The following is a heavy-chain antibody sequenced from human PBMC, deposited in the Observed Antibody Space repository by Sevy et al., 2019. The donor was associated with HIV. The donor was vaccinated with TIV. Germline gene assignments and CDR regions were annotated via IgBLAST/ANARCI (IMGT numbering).Heavy chain of an antibody. CDR1: GFTFRSYS. V-gene: IGHV3-21*01. Sequence: GGSLRLSCAASGFTFRSYSMNWVRQAPGRGLEWVSSITSSSSFIFYVDSVKGRFTFSRDNAKNSRFLQMNGLRAEDTALYYCARPTSGLSEYEPLDNARFYGMDVWGQGTTVTVSS. CDR3: ARPTSGLSEYEPLDNARFYGMDV. D-gene: IGHD1-20*01. J-gene: IGHJ6*02. CDR2: ITSSSSFI.